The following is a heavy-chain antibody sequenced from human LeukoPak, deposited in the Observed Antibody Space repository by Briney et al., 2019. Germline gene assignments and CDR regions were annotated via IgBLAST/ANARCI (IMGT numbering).Heavy chain of an antibody. J-gene: IGHJ4*02. Sequence: GGSLRLSCAGSGFTFSSYSMNWVRQAPGKGLEWVSYISSSSSTIYYADSVKGRFTISRDNAQNSLYLQMNSLRDEDTAVYYCARGPIKSYSSGYYSFDYWGQGTLVIVSS. CDR2: ISSSSSTI. D-gene: IGHD3-22*01. CDR1: GFTFSSYS. CDR3: ARGPIKSYSSGYYSFDY. V-gene: IGHV3-48*02.